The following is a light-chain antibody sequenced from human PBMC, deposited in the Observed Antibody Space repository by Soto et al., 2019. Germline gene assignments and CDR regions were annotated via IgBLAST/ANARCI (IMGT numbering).Light chain of an antibody. CDR2: DVS. Sequence: QSALTQPPSASGSPGQSVTISCTGSSSDVGGYNYVSWYQQHPGKAPKLMIYDVSERPSGVPDRFSGSKSGNTASLTVSGLQADDEAYYYCSSCAGTSIPGVFGGGTKLTVL. CDR1: SSDVGGYNY. J-gene: IGLJ3*02. CDR3: SSCAGTSIPGV. V-gene: IGLV2-8*01.